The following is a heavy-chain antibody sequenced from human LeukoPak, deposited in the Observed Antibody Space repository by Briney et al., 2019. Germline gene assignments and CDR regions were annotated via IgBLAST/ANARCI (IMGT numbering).Heavy chain of an antibody. D-gene: IGHD6-19*01. CDR1: GYTFTGYN. CDR3: ARSSVAAFGPTNWFDP. J-gene: IGHJ5*02. CDR2: ISPNNGGT. V-gene: IGHV1-2*02. Sequence: GASVTVSCKASGYTFTGYNMHWMRQAPGQGSEWMGWISPNNGGTNYAQKFQDRVTMNRDTSISTAYMELSRPRSDNTAVYYFARSSVAAFGPTNWFDPWGQGTLVTVSS.